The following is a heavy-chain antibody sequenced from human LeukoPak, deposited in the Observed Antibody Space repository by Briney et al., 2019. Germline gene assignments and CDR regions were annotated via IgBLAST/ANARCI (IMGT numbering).Heavy chain of an antibody. CDR1: GFTFGDYA. V-gene: IGHV3-49*04. CDR2: IRSKAYGGTT. D-gene: IGHD3-3*02. J-gene: IGHJ4*02. Sequence: PGRSLRLSCTASGFTFGDYAMSWVRQAPGKGLEWVGFIRSKAYGGTTEYAASVKGRFTISRDDSKCIAYLQMNSLKSEDTAVYYCTLRLANLYWGQGTLVTVSS. CDR3: TLRLANLY.